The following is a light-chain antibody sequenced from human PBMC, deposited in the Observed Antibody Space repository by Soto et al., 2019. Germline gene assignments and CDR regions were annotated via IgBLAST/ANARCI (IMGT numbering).Light chain of an antibody. Sequence: EVVLTASQGTLSLSRGGSATLSCRASRSVSSYLAWYQQKPGQAPRLLIYDASNRATGIPARFSGSGSGTDFTLTISSLEPEDFAVYYCQQRSNWLFTFGPGTKVDIK. CDR1: RSVSSY. CDR3: QQRSNWLFT. V-gene: IGKV3-11*01. J-gene: IGKJ3*01. CDR2: DAS.